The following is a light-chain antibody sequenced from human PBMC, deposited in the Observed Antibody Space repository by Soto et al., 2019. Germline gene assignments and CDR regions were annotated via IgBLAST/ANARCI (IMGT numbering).Light chain of an antibody. V-gene: IGLV4-69*01. CDR2: LNRDGSH. CDR3: QTWGTGIVI. CDR1: SGHSNYA. Sequence: QPVLTQAPSASASLGASVKLTCTLSSGHSNYAIAWHQQQPEKGPRYLMQLNRDGSHSKGDGIPNRFSGASSGAERYLTSSSLQSDDEADYYCQTWGTGIVIFGGGTKLTVL. J-gene: IGLJ2*01.